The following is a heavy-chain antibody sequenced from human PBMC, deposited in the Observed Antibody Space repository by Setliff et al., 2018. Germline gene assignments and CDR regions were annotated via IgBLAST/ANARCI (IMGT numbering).Heavy chain of an antibody. CDR2: ISAYNGYI. J-gene: IGHJ3*02. Sequence: VASVKVSCKASGYTFSNYGISWVRQAPGQGLEWMGWISAYNGYIIYAQKRQGRVTMTTDTSTSTAYMEVRSLRSDDTAVYYCARAPGTVVVPASRSAFDIWGQGTMVTVSS. CDR3: ARAPGTVVVPASRSAFDI. CDR1: GYTFSNYG. V-gene: IGHV1-18*01. D-gene: IGHD2-2*01.